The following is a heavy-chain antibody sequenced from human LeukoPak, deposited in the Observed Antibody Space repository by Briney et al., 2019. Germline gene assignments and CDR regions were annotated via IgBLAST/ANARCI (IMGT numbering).Heavy chain of an antibody. J-gene: IGHJ5*02. V-gene: IGHV1-2*02. CDR3: ARVRSNWFDP. CDR1: GYTFIDHY. Sequence: ASVKVSCKASGYTFIDHYMHWVRQAPGQGLEWMGWINPNSGCTNYAQKFQGRVTMTRDTSISTAYMELSRLRSDDTAVYYCARVRSNWFDPWGQGTLVTVSS. CDR2: INPNSGCT.